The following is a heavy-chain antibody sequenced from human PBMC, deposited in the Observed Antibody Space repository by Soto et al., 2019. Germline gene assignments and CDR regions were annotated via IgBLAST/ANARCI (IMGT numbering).Heavy chain of an antibody. Sequence: QVQLQESGPGLVKPSQTLSLTCTVSGGSISSGGYYWSWIRQHPGKGLEWIGYIYYSGSTYYNPSLKSRVTISVDTSKNQFSLKLSSVTAEDTAVYYCARVHAIDSVQNDAFDIWGQGTMVTVSS. J-gene: IGHJ3*02. V-gene: IGHV4-31*03. D-gene: IGHD3-22*01. CDR3: ARVHAIDSVQNDAFDI. CDR1: GGSISSGGYY. CDR2: IYYSGST.